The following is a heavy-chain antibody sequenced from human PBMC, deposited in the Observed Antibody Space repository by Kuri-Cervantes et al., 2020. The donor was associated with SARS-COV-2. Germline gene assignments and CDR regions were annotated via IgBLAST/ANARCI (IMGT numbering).Heavy chain of an antibody. CDR2: LIPIFGTA. D-gene: IGHD4-11*01. Sequence: SVKVSCKASGGTFSSYAISWVRQAPGQGLEWMGGLIPIFGTANYAQKFQGRVTITADESTGTAYMALSSLRAEETAVYYCARVQNYYSNSQFDYWGQGTLVTVSS. V-gene: IGHV1-69*13. CDR3: ARVQNYYSNSQFDY. J-gene: IGHJ4*02. CDR1: GGTFSSYA.